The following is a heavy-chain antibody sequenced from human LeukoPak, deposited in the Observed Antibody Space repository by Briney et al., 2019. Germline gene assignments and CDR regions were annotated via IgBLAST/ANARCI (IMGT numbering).Heavy chain of an antibody. J-gene: IGHJ4*02. Sequence: PGGSLRLSCAASGFTFSSYAMSWVRQAPGKGLEWVSGISGSGASTYYADSVKGRFTISRDNSKNTLYLQMNSLRAEDTAVYSCAKETDYNYIYYFGYWGQGTLVTVSS. V-gene: IGHV3-23*01. CDR2: ISGSGAST. CDR1: GFTFSSYA. CDR3: AKETDYNYIYYFGY. D-gene: IGHD5-24*01.